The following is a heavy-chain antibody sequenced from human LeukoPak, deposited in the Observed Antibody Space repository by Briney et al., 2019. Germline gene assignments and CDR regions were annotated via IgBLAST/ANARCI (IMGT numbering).Heavy chain of an antibody. Sequence: GGSLRLSCTASGLIFRNYAMTWVRQAPRKGLEWVSTISGDGTETFYADSVKGRFTISRDNSKNTLYLQMNSLRAEDTAVYYCAKDTYSTSPYYFDYWGQGTLVTVSS. CDR1: GLIFRNYA. J-gene: IGHJ4*02. CDR2: ISGDGTET. D-gene: IGHD1-26*01. V-gene: IGHV3-23*01. CDR3: AKDTYSTSPYYFDY.